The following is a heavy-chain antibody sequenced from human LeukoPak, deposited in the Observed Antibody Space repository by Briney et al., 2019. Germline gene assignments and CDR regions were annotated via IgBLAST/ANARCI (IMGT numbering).Heavy chain of an antibody. CDR2: IYHSGST. CDR1: SGSISSSNW. J-gene: IGHJ4*02. Sequence: PSGTLSLTCAVSSGSISSSNWWSWVRQPPGKGLEWIGEIYHSGSTNYNPSLRSRVTISVDKSKNQFSLKLSSVTAADTAVYYCARIGIRYFDWTYWGQGTLVTVSS. D-gene: IGHD3-9*01. CDR3: ARIGIRYFDWTY. V-gene: IGHV4-4*02.